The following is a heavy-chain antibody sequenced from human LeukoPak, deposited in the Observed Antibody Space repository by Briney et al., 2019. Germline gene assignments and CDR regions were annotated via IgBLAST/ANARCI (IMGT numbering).Heavy chain of an antibody. CDR3: ARGSSPWGSGFRGPQGY. D-gene: IGHD5-12*01. Sequence: GGSLRLSWAASGFTFSSYAMHWVRQATGKGLEWVAVISYDGSNKYYADPVKVRFTISREHSKNTLYLQMTSLRAEDTAVYNCARGSSPWGSGFRGPQGYWGQGTLVTVSS. CDR1: GFTFSSYA. V-gene: IGHV3-30*04. CDR2: ISYDGSNK. J-gene: IGHJ4*02.